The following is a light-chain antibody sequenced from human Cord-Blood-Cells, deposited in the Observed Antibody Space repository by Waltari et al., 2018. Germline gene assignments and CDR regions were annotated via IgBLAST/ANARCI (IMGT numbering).Light chain of an antibody. Sequence: QSALTQPRSVSGSPGQSVTISCTGASSDVGGYNYVSWYQQHPGKAPKLMIYDVSKRPSGVPDRFSGSNSVNTASLTISGLQAEDEADYYCCSYAGSYTFYVFGTGTKVTVL. CDR1: SSDVGGYNY. CDR2: DVS. CDR3: CSYAGSYTFYV. J-gene: IGLJ1*01. V-gene: IGLV2-11*01.